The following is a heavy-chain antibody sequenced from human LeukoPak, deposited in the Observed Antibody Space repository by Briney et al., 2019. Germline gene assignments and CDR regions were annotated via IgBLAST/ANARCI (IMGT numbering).Heavy chain of an antibody. CDR3: ARDRLGAWDSSGYYGDAFDI. D-gene: IGHD3-22*01. V-gene: IGHV3-48*02. CDR2: ISSSSTI. Sequence: GGSLRLSCAASGFTLSSYSMNCVRQAPGKGREWGSYISSSSTIYYADSVKGRFTMSRDNAKNTLYLQMNSLRDEDTAVYYCARDRLGAWDSSGYYGDAFDIWGQGTMVTVSS. CDR1: GFTLSSYS. J-gene: IGHJ3*02.